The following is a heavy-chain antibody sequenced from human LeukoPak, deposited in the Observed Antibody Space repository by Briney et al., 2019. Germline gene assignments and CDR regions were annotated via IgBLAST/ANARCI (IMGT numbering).Heavy chain of an antibody. J-gene: IGHJ4*02. V-gene: IGHV3-23*01. CDR2: ISGSGGST. Sequence: PGGSLRLSCAASGFTFSSYAMSWVRQAPGKGLEWVSAISGSGGSTYYADSVKGRFTISRDNSKNTLYLQMSSLRAEDTAVYYCAKGGGGLGDYEFDYWGQGTLVTVSS. CDR3: AKGGGGLGDYEFDY. CDR1: GFTFSSYA. D-gene: IGHD4-17*01.